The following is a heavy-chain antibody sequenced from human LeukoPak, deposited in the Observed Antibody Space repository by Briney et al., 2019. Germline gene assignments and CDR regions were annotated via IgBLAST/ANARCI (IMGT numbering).Heavy chain of an antibody. V-gene: IGHV5-51*01. CDR3: ARPGYYDSSGYLNTDDY. CDR2: IYPGDSDT. Sequence: GESLKISCKGSGYSFTSYRIGWVRQMPGKGLEWMGIIYPGDSDTRYSPSFQGQVTISADKSISTAYLQWSSLKASDTAMYYCARPGYYDSSGYLNTDDYWGQGTLVTVSS. J-gene: IGHJ4*02. CDR1: GYSFTSYR. D-gene: IGHD3-22*01.